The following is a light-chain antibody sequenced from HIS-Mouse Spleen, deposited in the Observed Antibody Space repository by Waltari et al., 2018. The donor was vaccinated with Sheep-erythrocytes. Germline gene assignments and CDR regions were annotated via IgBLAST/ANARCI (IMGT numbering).Light chain of an antibody. CDR1: SSNIGSNY. V-gene: IGLV1-47*01. Sequence: QSVLTQPPSASGTPGQRVTISCSGSSSNIGSNYVYWYQQLPGTAPKLLIYRNNQRASGVPDRFLCSKAGTPASLGISGLRSEDEADYYCAAWDDSLSGPVFGGGTKLTVL. CDR2: RNN. J-gene: IGLJ3*02. CDR3: AAWDDSLSGPV.